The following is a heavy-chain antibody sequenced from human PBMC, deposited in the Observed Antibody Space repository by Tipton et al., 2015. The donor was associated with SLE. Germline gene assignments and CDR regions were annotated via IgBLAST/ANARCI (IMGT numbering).Heavy chain of an antibody. CDR1: GGSIGSSSYY. CDR2: IYYSGST. Sequence: TLSLTCTVPGGSIGSSSYYWGWIRQPPGKGLEWIGSIYYSGSTYYNPSLQSRVTISVDTSKNQFSLKLSSVTAADTAVYYCAKGPGVVSSSWYGDWDFDLWGRGTRVTVSS. J-gene: IGHJ2*01. D-gene: IGHD6-13*01. V-gene: IGHV4-39*07. CDR3: AKGPGVVSSSWYGDWDFDL.